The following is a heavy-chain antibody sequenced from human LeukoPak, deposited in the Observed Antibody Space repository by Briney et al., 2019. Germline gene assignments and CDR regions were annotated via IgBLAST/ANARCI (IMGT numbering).Heavy chain of an antibody. CDR1: GYSFTNYW. Sequence: HGESLKISCKGSGYSFTNYWIGWVRQMPGKGLEWMGIIYPGDSDTRYSPSFQGQVTISADKSIRITYLQWSSLKASDTAMYYCARMRDGYSDFDYWGQGTLVTVSS. V-gene: IGHV5-51*01. J-gene: IGHJ4*02. D-gene: IGHD5-24*01. CDR2: IYPGDSDT. CDR3: ARMRDGYSDFDY.